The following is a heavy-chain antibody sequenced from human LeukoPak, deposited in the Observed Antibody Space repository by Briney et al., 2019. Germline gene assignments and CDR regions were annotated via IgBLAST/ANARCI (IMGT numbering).Heavy chain of an antibody. CDR2: ISAYNGNT. CDR3: VRHGSGSYYNLPTDY. Sequence: ASVKVSCKASGYTFTSYGISWVRQAPGQGLEWMGWISAYNGNTNYAQKLQGRVTMTTDTSTSTAYMELRSLRSDDTAMYYCVRHGSGSYYNLPTDYWGQGTLVTVSS. V-gene: IGHV1-18*01. CDR1: GYTFTSYG. D-gene: IGHD3-10*01. J-gene: IGHJ4*02.